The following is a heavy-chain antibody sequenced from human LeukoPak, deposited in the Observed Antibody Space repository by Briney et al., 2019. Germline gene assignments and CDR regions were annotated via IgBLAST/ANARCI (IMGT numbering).Heavy chain of an antibody. CDR1: GFTVSSYG. CDR3: AKVIGGDPAGDY. CDR2: ISYDGSNK. V-gene: IGHV3-30*18. J-gene: IGHJ4*02. Sequence: PGWSLRLSCAASGFTVSSYGMHWVRQAPGKGLEWVAVISYDGSNKYYADSVKGRFTISRDNSKNTLYLQMNSLRAEDTAVYYCAKVIGGDPAGDYWGQGTLVTVSS. D-gene: IGHD2-21*02.